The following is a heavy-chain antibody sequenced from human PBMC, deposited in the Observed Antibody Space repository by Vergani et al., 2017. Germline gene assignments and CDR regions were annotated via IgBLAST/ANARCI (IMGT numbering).Heavy chain of an antibody. CDR2: IGKDGINT. V-gene: IGHV3-30*02. D-gene: IGHD2-21*02. CDR1: GFTFSNFG. Sequence: VQLMESGGDLVQPGGSLRLSCAASGFTFSNFGMHWIRQAPGKGVEWLAFIGKDGINTRYRDAVKGRFTVSRDNSKDILYLQMDSLRSEDTALYYCAKYLRDSTDGLSDSWGPGTLVIVSS. J-gene: IGHJ4*02. CDR3: AKYLRDSTDGLSDS.